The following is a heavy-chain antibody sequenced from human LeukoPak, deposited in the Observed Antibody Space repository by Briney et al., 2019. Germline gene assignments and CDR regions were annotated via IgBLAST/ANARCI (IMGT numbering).Heavy chain of an antibody. CDR2: INAGNGNT. D-gene: IGHD2-21*02. CDR1: GYTFTSYA. Sequence: ASVKVSCKASGYTFTSYAMHWVRQAPGQRLEWMGWINAGNGNTKYSQKFQGRVTITRDTSASTAYMELSSLRSEDTAVYYCASNELVVTAIHYYYYYGMDVWGQGTTVTVSS. V-gene: IGHV1-3*01. J-gene: IGHJ6*02. CDR3: ASNELVVTAIHYYYYYGMDV.